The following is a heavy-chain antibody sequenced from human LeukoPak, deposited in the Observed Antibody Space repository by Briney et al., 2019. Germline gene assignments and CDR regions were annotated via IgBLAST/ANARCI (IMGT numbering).Heavy chain of an antibody. V-gene: IGHV3-23*01. Sequence: GGSLRLSCATSGFTFSSYGMSWVRQAPGKGLEWVSAINTNGGSTYYADSVKGRFTISRDSSKNTVYLQLNSLRAEDTAVYYCAKDYIVVLVAVSGWFDSWGQGTLVTVSS. J-gene: IGHJ5*01. CDR1: GFTFSSYG. CDR2: INTNGGST. D-gene: IGHD2-15*01. CDR3: AKDYIVVLVAVSGWFDS.